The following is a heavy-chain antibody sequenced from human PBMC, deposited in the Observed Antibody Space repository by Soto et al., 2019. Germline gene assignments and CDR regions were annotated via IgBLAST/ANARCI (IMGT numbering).Heavy chain of an antibody. CDR1: GFTFSDYY. Sequence: GGSLRLSCAASGFTFSDYYMSWIRQAPGKGLEWVSYISRGGTTIYYADSVKGRFTISRDDAKNSLFLQMNSLRPEDTAVYFCATKGGGYYFQFDPWGQGTLVTVSS. V-gene: IGHV3-11*01. D-gene: IGHD3-22*01. CDR2: ISRGGTTI. CDR3: ATKGGGYYFQFDP. J-gene: IGHJ5*02.